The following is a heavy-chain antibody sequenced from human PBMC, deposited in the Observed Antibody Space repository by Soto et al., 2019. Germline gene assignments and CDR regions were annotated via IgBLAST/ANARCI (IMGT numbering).Heavy chain of an antibody. Sequence: QVQLLQSGAEVKKSGASVKVSCKASGYTFTNYYMHWVRQAPGQGLEWMGMINPSDHSTNTAEKFQGRVTMRSDTSANTVSLELSSLRSDDTAVYYCARGARYGGNQVFDYWGQGTLVIVSS. CDR3: ARGARYGGNQVFDY. J-gene: IGHJ4*02. CDR1: GYTFTNYY. CDR2: INPSDHST. V-gene: IGHV1-46*03. D-gene: IGHD2-15*01.